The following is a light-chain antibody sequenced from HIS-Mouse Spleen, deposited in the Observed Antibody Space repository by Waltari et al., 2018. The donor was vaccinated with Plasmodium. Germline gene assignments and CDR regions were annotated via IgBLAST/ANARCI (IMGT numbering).Light chain of an antibody. Sequence: QSALTQPASVSGSPGQSITISCTGTSSDVGSYNLVSWYQQHPGKAPKLMIYEGSKRPSGVSNRFSGSKSWNTASLTISGLQAEDEADYYCCSYAGSRMVFGGGTKLTVL. J-gene: IGLJ2*01. CDR2: EGS. CDR3: CSYAGSRMV. V-gene: IGLV2-23*01. CDR1: SSDVGSYNL.